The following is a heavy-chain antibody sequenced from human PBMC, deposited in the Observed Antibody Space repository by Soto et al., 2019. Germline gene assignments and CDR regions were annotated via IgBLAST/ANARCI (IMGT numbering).Heavy chain of an antibody. J-gene: IGHJ6*04. V-gene: IGHV3-15*07. CDR3: TTAPAAAGGGMDV. D-gene: IGHD6-13*01. Sequence: EVQLVESGGGLVKPGGSLRLSCAASGFTFSNAWMNWVSQAPGKGLEWVGRIKSKTDGGTTYYAAPVKGRFTISRDDSKNTLYLQMNSLKTEDTAVYYCTTAPAAAGGGMDVWGKGTTVTVSS. CDR1: GFTFSNAW. CDR2: IKSKTDGGTT.